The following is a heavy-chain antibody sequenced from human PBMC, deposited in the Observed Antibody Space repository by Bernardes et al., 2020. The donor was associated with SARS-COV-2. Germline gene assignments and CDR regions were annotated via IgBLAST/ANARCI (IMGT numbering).Heavy chain of an antibody. CDR1: GGSVSDSSTYY. J-gene: IGHJ5*02. Sequence: SETLSLTCTVSGGSVSDSSTYYWGWIRQPPGKGLEWIGNIYYTGSTDYNPSLKSRVAISIDTSKNSFSLKLNSVTAADTATYYCASPRANYLSTWGSWGQGTRVTVSP. CDR3: ASPRANYLSTWGS. CDR2: IYYTGST. D-gene: IGHD3-16*02. V-gene: IGHV4-39*02.